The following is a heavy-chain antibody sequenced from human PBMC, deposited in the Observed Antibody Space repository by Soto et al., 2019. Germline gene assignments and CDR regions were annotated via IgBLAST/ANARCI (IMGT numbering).Heavy chain of an antibody. CDR1: GFTFSSYW. V-gene: IGHV3-7*01. Sequence: GGSLRLSCAASGFTFSSYWMSWVRQAPGKGLEWVANIKQDGSEKYYVDSVKGRFTISRDNAKNSLYLQMNSLRAEDTAVYYCASNHRTGVRYYYYMDVWGKGTTVTVSS. J-gene: IGHJ6*03. CDR2: IKQDGSEK. CDR3: ASNHRTGVRYYYYMDV.